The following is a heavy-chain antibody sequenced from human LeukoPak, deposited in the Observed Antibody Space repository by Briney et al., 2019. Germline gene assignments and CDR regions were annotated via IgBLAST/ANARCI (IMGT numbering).Heavy chain of an antibody. D-gene: IGHD3-10*01. Sequence: GGSLRLSCAASGFTFSSYGMHWVRQAPGKGLEWVAFIRYDGSNKYYADSVKGRFTISRDNSKNTLYLQMNSLRAEDTAVYYCARDHYYYGSGVMYYFDYWGQGTLVTVSS. V-gene: IGHV3-30*02. CDR2: IRYDGSNK. CDR1: GFTFSSYG. J-gene: IGHJ4*02. CDR3: ARDHYYYGSGVMYYFDY.